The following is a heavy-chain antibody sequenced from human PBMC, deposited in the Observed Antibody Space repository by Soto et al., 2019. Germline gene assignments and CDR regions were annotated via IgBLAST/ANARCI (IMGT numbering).Heavy chain of an antibody. CDR2: IYSGGST. CDR3: ARVGEGLDNIVVVPAAGYMDV. D-gene: IGHD2-2*01. V-gene: IGHV3-53*04. CDR1: GFTVSSNY. Sequence: GGSLRLSCAASGFTVSSNYMSWVRQAPGKGLEWVSVIYSGGSTYYADSVKGRFTISRHNSKNTLYLQMNSLRAEDTAVYYCARVGEGLDNIVVVPAAGYMDVWGKGTTVTVSS. J-gene: IGHJ6*03.